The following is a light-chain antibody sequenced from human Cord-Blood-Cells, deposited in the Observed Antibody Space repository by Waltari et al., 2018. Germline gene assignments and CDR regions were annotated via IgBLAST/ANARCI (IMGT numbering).Light chain of an antibody. CDR1: QSVSSY. J-gene: IGKJ4*01. CDR2: DAS. V-gene: IGKV3-11*01. CDR3: QQRSNWRVT. Sequence: EIVLKQYPATLSFSPGERATLSCRDSQSVSSYLAWYQQKPGQAPRLLIYDASNRATGIPARFSGSGSGTDFTLTISSLEPEDFAVYYCQQRSNWRVTFGGGTKVEIK.